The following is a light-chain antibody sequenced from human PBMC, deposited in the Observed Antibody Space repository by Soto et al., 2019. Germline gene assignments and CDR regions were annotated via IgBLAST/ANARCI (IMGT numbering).Light chain of an antibody. CDR2: EVN. CDR1: SSDIGGYNF. J-gene: IGLJ3*02. CDR3: SSYAGTNNLGV. Sequence: QSALTQPPSASGSPGQSVTISCTGTSSDIGGYNFVSWYQQHPGKAPKLIIYEVNKRPSGVPDRFSGSKSGNTASLTVSGLQADAEGDYYCSSYAGTNNLGVFGGGTKLTVL. V-gene: IGLV2-8*01.